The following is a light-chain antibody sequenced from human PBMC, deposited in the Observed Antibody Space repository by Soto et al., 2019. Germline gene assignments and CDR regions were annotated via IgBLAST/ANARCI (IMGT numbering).Light chain of an antibody. Sequence: QSALTQPASVSGSPGQSITISCTGTSSDIGNYDFVSWYQQHPGKAPKLIIYEVTQRPSGVPDRFSGSKSGNTASLTVSGLQADDEGDYFCSSYAGSDMGVFGTGTKLTVL. CDR2: EVT. CDR3: SSYAGSDMGV. V-gene: IGLV2-8*01. CDR1: SSDIGNYDF. J-gene: IGLJ1*01.